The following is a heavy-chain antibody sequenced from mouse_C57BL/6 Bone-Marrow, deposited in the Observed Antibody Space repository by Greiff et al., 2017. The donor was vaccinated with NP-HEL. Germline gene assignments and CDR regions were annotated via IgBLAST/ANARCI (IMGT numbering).Heavy chain of an antibody. CDR2: IHPNSGST. CDR3: AREGIYYYWYFDV. D-gene: IGHD1-1*01. Sequence: VQLQQPGAELVKPGASVKLSCKASGYTFTSYWMHWVKQRPGQGLEWIGMIHPNSGSTNYNEKFKSKATLTVDKSSSTAYMQLNILTSEDSAVYYCAREGIYYYWYFDVWGTGTTVTVSS. J-gene: IGHJ1*03. V-gene: IGHV1-64*01. CDR1: GYTFTSYW.